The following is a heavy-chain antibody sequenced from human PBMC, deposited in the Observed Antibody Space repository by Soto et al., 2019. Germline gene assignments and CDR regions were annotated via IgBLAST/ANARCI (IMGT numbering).Heavy chain of an antibody. CDR2: IIPLFGTT. CDR1: GGTFSTYP. CDR3: ARGATHGSSWYFWVDT. J-gene: IGHJ5*02. Sequence: QVQLVQSGAEVRMPGSSVKVSCKASGGTFSTYPINWVRQAPGQVLECMGGIIPLFGTTNYAQKFKGRVTMTADEATSTAYMELSSLRAEDAAVYYCARGATHGSSWYFWVDTWCQGTLVTVSS. D-gene: IGHD6-13*01. V-gene: IGHV1-69*01.